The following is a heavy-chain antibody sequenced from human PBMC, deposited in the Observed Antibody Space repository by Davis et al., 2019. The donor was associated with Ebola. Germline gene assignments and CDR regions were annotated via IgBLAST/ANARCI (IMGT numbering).Heavy chain of an antibody. Sequence: SETLSLTCTVSGGSISSYFWSWIRQPAGKGLEWIGRIYSSGSTNYNPSLKSRVTMSVDSSKNQFSLKVTSVTAADTAVYYCSRGSDSGSYPFDYWGQGTLVTVSS. CDR1: GGSISSYF. CDR2: IYSSGST. V-gene: IGHV4-4*07. J-gene: IGHJ4*02. CDR3: SRGSDSGSYPFDY. D-gene: IGHD1-26*01.